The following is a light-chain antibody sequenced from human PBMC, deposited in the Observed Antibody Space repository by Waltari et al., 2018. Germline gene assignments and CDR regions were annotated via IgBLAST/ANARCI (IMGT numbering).Light chain of an antibody. CDR3: MQALQAPRT. J-gene: IGKJ4*01. CDR1: QSLLHSNGNAY. V-gene: IGKV2-28*01. CDR2: LGS. Sequence: EIVMAPTPPSLLGTPGEQDSSPCRSRQSLLHSNGNAYLDWYQQNPGQAPQLLIYLGSKRHSGVPYRFSGSGSGTDFTLTISRLEAEDVAVYYCMQALQAPRTFGQGTKVEIQ.